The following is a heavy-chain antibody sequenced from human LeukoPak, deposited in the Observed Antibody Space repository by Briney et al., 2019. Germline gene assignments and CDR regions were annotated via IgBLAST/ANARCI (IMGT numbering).Heavy chain of an antibody. J-gene: IGHJ3*02. CDR2: IYYSGST. Sequence: PSETLSLTCTVSGGSISSSSYYWGWIRQPPGKGLEWIGSIYYSGSTYYNPSLKSRVTISVDTSKNQFSLKLSSVTAADTAVYYCARPPAGYSSIRGYQSAFDIWGQGTMVTVSS. CDR1: GGSISSSSYY. V-gene: IGHV4-39*01. CDR3: ARPPAGYSSIRGYQSAFDI. D-gene: IGHD6-13*01.